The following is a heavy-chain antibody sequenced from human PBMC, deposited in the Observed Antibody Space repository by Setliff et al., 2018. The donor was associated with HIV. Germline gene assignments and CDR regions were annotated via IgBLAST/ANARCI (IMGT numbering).Heavy chain of an antibody. CDR2: ISGRDGRT. J-gene: IGHJ5*02. D-gene: IGHD6-19*01. V-gene: IGHV3-23*01. CDR3: AKDAALLDAVRLVGIAVPGGDR. Sequence: GGSLRLSCAAFGFTFSSCGMSWVRQAPGKGLEWVSTISGRDGRTYYADSVKGRFTISRDSSKNTLYLQMNSLRAEDTAVYYCAKDAALLDAVRLVGIAVPGGDRWGQGTLVT. CDR1: GFTFSSCG.